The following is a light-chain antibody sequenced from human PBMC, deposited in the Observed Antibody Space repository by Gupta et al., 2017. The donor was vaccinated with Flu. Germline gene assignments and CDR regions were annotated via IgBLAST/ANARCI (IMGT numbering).Light chain of an antibody. CDR2: GAS. V-gene: IGLV7-43*01. Sequence: QTVVTQAPSLPVSPGGTVTLTCASSTGAVNSGYNPNWIQQKPGQTPRALIFGASNKESWTPARFSSSPLGGKAALTLAGGQAEDDDEYYSPLYYGGAYVFGTGTKVTVL. CDR3: PLYYGGAYV. J-gene: IGLJ1*01. CDR1: TGAVNSGYN.